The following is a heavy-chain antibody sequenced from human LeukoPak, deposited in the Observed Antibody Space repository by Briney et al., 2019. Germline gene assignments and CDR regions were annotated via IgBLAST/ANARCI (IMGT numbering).Heavy chain of an antibody. V-gene: IGHV1-18*01. CDR2: ISAYNGNT. J-gene: IGHJ3*02. CDR3: ASLKNYYDSSGYLVTDAFDI. CDR1: GGTFSSYA. D-gene: IGHD3-22*01. Sequence: ASVKVSCKASGGTFSSYAISWVRQAPGQGLERMGWISAYNGNTNYAQKLQGRVTMTTDTSTSTTYMELRSLRSDDTAVYYCASLKNYYDSSGYLVTDAFDIWGQGTMVTVSS.